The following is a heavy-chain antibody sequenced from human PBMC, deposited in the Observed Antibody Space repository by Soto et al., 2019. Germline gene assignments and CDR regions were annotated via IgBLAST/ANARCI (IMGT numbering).Heavy chain of an antibody. CDR2: INAGNGNT. D-gene: IGHD6-6*01. CDR3: ARDGSIAARPGYFDY. J-gene: IGHJ4*02. CDR1: GYTFTSYA. Sequence: ASVKASCKASGYTFTSYAMHWVRQAPGQRLEWMGWINAGNGNTKYSQKFQGRVTTTRDTSASTAYMELSSLRSEDTAVYYCARDGSIAARPGYFDYWGQGTLVTVSS. V-gene: IGHV1-3*01.